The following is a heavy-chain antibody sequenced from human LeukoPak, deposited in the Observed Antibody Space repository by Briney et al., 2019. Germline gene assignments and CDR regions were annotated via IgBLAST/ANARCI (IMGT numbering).Heavy chain of an antibody. CDR1: GYTFTSYG. D-gene: IGHD5-18*01. CDR3: ARDPATIRGYSYAWDLLDY. CDR2: ISAYNGNT. V-gene: IGHV1-18*01. Sequence: EASVKVSCKASGYTFTSYGISWVRQAPGQGLEWMGWISAYNGNTNYAQKLQGRVTMTTDTSTSTAYMELRSLRSDDTAVYYCARDPATIRGYSYAWDLLDYWGQGTLVTVSS. J-gene: IGHJ4*02.